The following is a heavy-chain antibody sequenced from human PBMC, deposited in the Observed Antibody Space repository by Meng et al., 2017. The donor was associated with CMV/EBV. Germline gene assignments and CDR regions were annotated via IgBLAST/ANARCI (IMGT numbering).Heavy chain of an antibody. Sequence: RLREHGPRPWKPSHPLSLPRTFSGGSISSYYWRRYRQPAGKVLELIGRIYTSGSTNYNPSLKSRVTMSVDTSKNQFSLKLSSVTAADTAVYYCARGGLYYYDSSGHFNYWGQGTLVTVSS. D-gene: IGHD3-22*01. CDR3: ARGGLYYYDSSGHFNY. CDR2: IYTSGST. V-gene: IGHV4-4*07. CDR1: GGSISSYY. J-gene: IGHJ4*02.